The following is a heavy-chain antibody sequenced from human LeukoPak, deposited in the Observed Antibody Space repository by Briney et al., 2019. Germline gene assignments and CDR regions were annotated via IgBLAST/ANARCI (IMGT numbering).Heavy chain of an antibody. CDR2: IYYSGNT. V-gene: IGHV4-39*02. CDR1: GDSISTSNSY. J-gene: IGHJ4*02. Sequence: SETLSLTCTVSGDSISTSNSYWGWIRQPPGKGLEWIGSIYYSGNTYYNASLKSRVTISVDTSKNQFSLKLTSVTAADTAVYYCARDSRRSFDYWGQGTLVTVSS. D-gene: IGHD1-14*01. CDR3: ARDSRRSFDY.